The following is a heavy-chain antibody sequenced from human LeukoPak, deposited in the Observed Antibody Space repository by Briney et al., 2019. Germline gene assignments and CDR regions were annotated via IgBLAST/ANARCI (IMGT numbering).Heavy chain of an antibody. CDR3: ARDRITYDSSGYSY. CDR2: INPNSGGT. J-gene: IGHJ4*02. Sequence: ASVKVSCKASGYTFTGFYIHWVRQAPGQGLEWMGWINPNSGGTNYAQKFQGRVTMTRDTSISTAYMELSRLRSDDTAVYYCARDRITYDSSGYSYWGQGTLVTVSS. D-gene: IGHD3-22*01. CDR1: GYTFTGFY. V-gene: IGHV1-2*02.